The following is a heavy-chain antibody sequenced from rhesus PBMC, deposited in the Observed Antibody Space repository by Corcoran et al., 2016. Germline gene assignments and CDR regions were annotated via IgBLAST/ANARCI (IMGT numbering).Heavy chain of an antibody. CDR2: MSGSSRST. Sequence: EVQLVESGGGLVQPGGSLRLSCAASGFTFSDHYMDWVRQAPGKGLEWVSSMSGSSRSTYYPDSVKGRFTISRDNAKNTLYLQINSPRAEDTAVYYCARGYSGFDYWGQGVLVTVSS. CDR1: GFTFSDHY. D-gene: IGHD6-37*01. CDR3: ARGYSGFDY. V-gene: IGHV3-37*01. J-gene: IGHJ4*01.